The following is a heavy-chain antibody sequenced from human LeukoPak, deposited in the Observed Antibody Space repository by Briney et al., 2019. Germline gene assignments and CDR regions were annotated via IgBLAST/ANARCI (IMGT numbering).Heavy chain of an antibody. V-gene: IGHV4-30-2*01. CDR3: ARRFGVGPFDY. CDR1: GGSISSGGYY. J-gene: IGHJ4*02. Sequence: SETLSLTCTVSGGSISSGGYYWSWIRQPPGKGLEWIGYIYHSGSTYYNPSLKSRVTISVDRSKNQFSLKLSSVTAADTAVYYCARRFGVGPFDYWGQGTLVTVSS. CDR2: IYHSGST. D-gene: IGHD3-3*01.